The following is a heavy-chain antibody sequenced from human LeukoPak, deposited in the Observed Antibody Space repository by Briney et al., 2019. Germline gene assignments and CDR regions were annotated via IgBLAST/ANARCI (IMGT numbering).Heavy chain of an antibody. V-gene: IGHV1-18*01. D-gene: IGHD2-15*01. CDR1: GYTFTSYG. CDR3: ARAKDIVVVVAALDY. Sequence: ASVKVSCKASGYTFTSYGISWVRQAPGQGLEWMGWISAYNGNTNYAQKLQGRVTMTTDTSTSTAYMELRSLRSDDTAVYCCARAKDIVVVVAALDYWGQGTLVAVSS. J-gene: IGHJ4*02. CDR2: ISAYNGNT.